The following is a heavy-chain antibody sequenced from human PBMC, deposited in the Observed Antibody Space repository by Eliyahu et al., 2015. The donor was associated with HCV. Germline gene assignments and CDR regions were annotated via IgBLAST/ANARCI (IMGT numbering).Heavy chain of an antibody. CDR2: ISWNSGSI. CDR3: AKDIGSSWVGPEYFQH. Sequence: EVQLVESGGGLVQPGRSLRLSCAASGFXFDXYAMHWVRQAPGKGLEWVSGISWNSGSIGYADSVKGRFTISRDNAKNSLYLQMNSLRAEDTALYYCAKDIGSSWVGPEYFQHWGQGTLVTVSS. V-gene: IGHV3-9*01. D-gene: IGHD3-10*01. CDR1: GFXFDXYA. J-gene: IGHJ1*01.